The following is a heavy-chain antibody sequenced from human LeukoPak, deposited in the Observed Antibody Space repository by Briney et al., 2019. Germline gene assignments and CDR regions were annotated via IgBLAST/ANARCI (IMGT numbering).Heavy chain of an antibody. V-gene: IGHV3-21*01. CDR3: ASLGATRRFDY. CDR1: GFTFSSYS. J-gene: IGHJ4*02. D-gene: IGHD5-12*01. CDR2: ISSSSSYI. Sequence: GGSLRLSCAASGFTFSSYSMNWVRQAPGKGLEWVSSISSSSSYIYYADSLKGRFTISRDNAKNSLYLQMNSLRAEDTAVYYCASLGATRRFDYWGQGTLVTVSS.